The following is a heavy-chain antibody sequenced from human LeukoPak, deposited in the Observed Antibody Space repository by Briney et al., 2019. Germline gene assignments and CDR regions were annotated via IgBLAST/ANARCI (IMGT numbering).Heavy chain of an antibody. Sequence: ASVKVSCKASGYTFTSYYMHWVRQAPGQGLEWMGIINPSGGSTSYAQKFQGGVTMTRDMSTSTVYMELSSLRSEDTAVYYCARVIRESGYYANYYYYYYMDVWGKGTTVTVSS. J-gene: IGHJ6*03. CDR2: INPSGGST. CDR3: ARVIRESGYYANYYYYYYMDV. D-gene: IGHD3-22*01. V-gene: IGHV1-46*01. CDR1: GYTFTSYY.